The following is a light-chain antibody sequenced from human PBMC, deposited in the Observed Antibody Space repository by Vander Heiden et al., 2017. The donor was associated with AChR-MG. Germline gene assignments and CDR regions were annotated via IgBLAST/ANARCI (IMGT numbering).Light chain of an antibody. V-gene: IGLV2-14*01. CDR1: TNDIGPYNY. CDR3: SSYTSASTWV. Sequence: QSALTPPASVSGSPGQSITISCTGTTNDIGPYNYVSWHQQHPGEAPKGMIYEVTDRPSGVSNRFCGSRSGNTASLTISGLQAEDEADYYCSSYTSASTWVFGGGTKLTVL. CDR2: EVT. J-gene: IGLJ3*02.